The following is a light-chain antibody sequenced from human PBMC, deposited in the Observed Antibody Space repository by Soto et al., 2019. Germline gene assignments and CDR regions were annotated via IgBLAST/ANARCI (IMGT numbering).Light chain of an antibody. CDR2: GAS. CDR1: KSTSSW. V-gene: IGKV1-5*01. Sequence: IPLSLSPAARSTFFCNTVHSASRTSKSTSSWLAWYQQKPGKAPKLLIYGASSLESGVPSRFSGSGSGTEFTLTISSLQPDDFATYYCQQYNSYPRTFGQGTKVDIK. CDR3: QQYNSYPRT. J-gene: IGKJ1*01.